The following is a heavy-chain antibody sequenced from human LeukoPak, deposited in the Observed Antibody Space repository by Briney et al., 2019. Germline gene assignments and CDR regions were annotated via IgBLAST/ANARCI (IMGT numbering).Heavy chain of an antibody. Sequence: GGSLRLSCAASGFTFSSYAMSWVRQAPGKGLEWVSAISGSGGSTCYADSVKGRFTISRDNSKNTLYLQMNSLRAEDTAVYYCASRDTVTTFGNYYYYYGMDVWGQGTTVTVSS. CDR3: ASRDTVTTFGNYYYYYGMDV. CDR1: GFTFSSYA. D-gene: IGHD4-17*01. J-gene: IGHJ6*02. CDR2: ISGSGGST. V-gene: IGHV3-23*01.